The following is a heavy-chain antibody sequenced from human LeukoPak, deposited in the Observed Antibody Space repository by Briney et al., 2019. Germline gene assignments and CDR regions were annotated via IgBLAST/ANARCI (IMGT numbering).Heavy chain of an antibody. CDR1: GYSFTTYW. CDR2: IYPGDSDT. D-gene: IGHD2-15*01. CDR3: ARVATASFDQ. Sequence: VQSLKISCRGSGYSFTTYWIAWVRQMPGKGLEWMGIIYPGDSDTRHSPSFQGQVTISVAKSISTVYLQWSSLKASDTAMYYCARVATASFDQWGQGTLVTVSS. V-gene: IGHV5-51*01. J-gene: IGHJ4*02.